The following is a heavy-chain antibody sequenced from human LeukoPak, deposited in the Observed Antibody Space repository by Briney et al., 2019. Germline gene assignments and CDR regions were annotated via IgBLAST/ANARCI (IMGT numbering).Heavy chain of an antibody. Sequence: GSSVKVSCKASGGTFSSYAISWVRQAPGQGLEWMGRIIPILGIANYAQKFQGRVTITADKSTSTAYMELSSLRSEDTAVYYCARLGVGDGYKRFDYWGQGTLVTVPS. J-gene: IGHJ4*02. V-gene: IGHV1-69*04. CDR2: IIPILGIA. D-gene: IGHD5-24*01. CDR1: GGTFSSYA. CDR3: ARLGVGDGYKRFDY.